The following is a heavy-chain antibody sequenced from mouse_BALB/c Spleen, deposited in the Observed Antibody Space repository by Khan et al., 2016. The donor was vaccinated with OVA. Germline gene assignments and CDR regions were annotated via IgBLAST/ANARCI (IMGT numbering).Heavy chain of an antibody. CDR2: IIPSTGYT. CDR1: GYSFINYW. J-gene: IGHJ2*01. D-gene: IGHD1-1*01. V-gene: IGHV1-7*01. Sequence: QVQLLQSGAELAKPGPSVKLSCKASGYSFINYWILWVNQKPGQDQVWIVYIIPSTGYTEYNQNLKNKLTLTADKASSTAYMQLGSMASEDTEDYYCARRGLRWDIDYWGQGTTRTVSS. CDR3: ARRGLRWDIDY.